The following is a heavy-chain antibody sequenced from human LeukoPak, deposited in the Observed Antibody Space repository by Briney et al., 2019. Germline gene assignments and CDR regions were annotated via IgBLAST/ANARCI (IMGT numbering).Heavy chain of an antibody. J-gene: IGHJ4*02. CDR2: IYSGGRT. Sequence: GGSLRLSCAASGFTFDDYGMSWVRQAPGKGLEWVSVIYSGGRTYYADSVKGRFTISRDNSKNTLYLQMNSLRVEDTAVYYCARVWGSQPYWGQGTLVTVSS. D-gene: IGHD3-16*01. CDR1: GFTFDDYG. V-gene: IGHV3-66*01. CDR3: ARVWGSQPY.